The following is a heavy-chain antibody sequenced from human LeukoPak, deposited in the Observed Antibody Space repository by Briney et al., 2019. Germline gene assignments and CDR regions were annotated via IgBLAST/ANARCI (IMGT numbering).Heavy chain of an antibody. CDR2: IIPILGIA. J-gene: IGHJ5*02. CDR1: GGTFSSYA. V-gene: IGHV1-69*04. Sequence: SVKVSCKAPGGTFSSYAISWVRQAPGQGLEWMGRIIPILGIANYAQKFQGRVTITADKSTSTAYMELSRLRSEDTAVYYCARHIVVVTTTNWFDPWGQGTLVTVSS. D-gene: IGHD2-21*02. CDR3: ARHIVVVTTTNWFDP.